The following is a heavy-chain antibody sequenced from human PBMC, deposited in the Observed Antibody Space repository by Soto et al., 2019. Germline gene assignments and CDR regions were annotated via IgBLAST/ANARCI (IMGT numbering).Heavy chain of an antibody. CDR2: INPSGGST. Sequence: ASVKVSCKASGYTFTSYYMHWVRQAPGQGLEWMGIINPSGGSTSYAQKFQGRVTMTRDTSTSTVYMELSSLRSEDTAVYYCARESGGIAAARGMDVWGQGTTATVS. CDR1: GYTFTSYY. J-gene: IGHJ6*02. V-gene: IGHV1-46*01. D-gene: IGHD6-13*01. CDR3: ARESGGIAAARGMDV.